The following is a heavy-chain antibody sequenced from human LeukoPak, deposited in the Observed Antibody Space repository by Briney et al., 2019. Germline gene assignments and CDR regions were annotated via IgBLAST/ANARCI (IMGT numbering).Heavy chain of an antibody. D-gene: IGHD2-2*01. Sequence: PSETLSLTCTVSGGSISSSSYYWDWIRQPPGKGLEGIGGIYYSGSTYYNPSLKSRVTISVDTSKNQFSLKLSSVTAADTAVYYCARDTPSSSTKYNWFDPWGQGTLVTASS. CDR2: IYYSGST. CDR3: ARDTPSSSTKYNWFDP. CDR1: GGSISSSSYY. V-gene: IGHV4-39*07. J-gene: IGHJ5*02.